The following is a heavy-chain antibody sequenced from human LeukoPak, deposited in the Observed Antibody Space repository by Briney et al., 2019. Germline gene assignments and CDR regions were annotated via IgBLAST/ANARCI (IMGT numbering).Heavy chain of an antibody. D-gene: IGHD6-13*01. V-gene: IGHV3-53*01. Sequence: GGSLTLSCAASGFTVSSNYMGWLRQPPGKGPEWVSHIYCGGNTYYAASLKGRLTISRDTSKNTFYLQLNSLSAADTAVYYCARGPSSQYLVHHVAFDIWGQGTMVTVSS. CDR3: ARGPSSQYLVHHVAFDI. CDR2: IYCGGNT. CDR1: GFTVSSNY. J-gene: IGHJ3*02.